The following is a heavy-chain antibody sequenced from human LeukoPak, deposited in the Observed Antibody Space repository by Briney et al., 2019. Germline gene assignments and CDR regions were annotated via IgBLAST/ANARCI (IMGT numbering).Heavy chain of an antibody. V-gene: IGHV4-61*01. CDR2: IYYSGST. J-gene: IGHJ4*02. Sequence: PSETLSLTCTVSGGSVSSGSYYWSWIRQPPGKGLEWIGYIYYSGSTNYNPSLKSRVTISVDTSKNQFSLKLSSVTAADTAVYYCASQYDILTGYYYFDYWDQGTLVTVSS. CDR1: GGSVSSGSYY. CDR3: ASQYDILTGYYYFDY. D-gene: IGHD3-9*01.